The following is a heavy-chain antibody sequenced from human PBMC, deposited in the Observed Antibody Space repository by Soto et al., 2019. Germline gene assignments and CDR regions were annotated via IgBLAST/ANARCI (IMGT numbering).Heavy chain of an antibody. D-gene: IGHD6-6*01. V-gene: IGHV3-23*01. CDR1: GFTFSSYA. J-gene: IGHJ4*02. Sequence: GGSLRLSCAASGFTFSSYAMSWVRQAPGKGLEWVSAISGSGGSTYYADSVKGRFTISRDNSKNTLYLQMNSLRAEDTAVYSCAKAGTDIVSSSFDYWGQGTLVTVSS. CDR3: AKAGTDIVSSSFDY. CDR2: ISGSGGST.